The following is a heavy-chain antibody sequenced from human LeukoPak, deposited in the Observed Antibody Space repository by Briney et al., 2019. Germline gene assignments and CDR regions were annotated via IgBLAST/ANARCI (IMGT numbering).Heavy chain of an antibody. D-gene: IGHD2-15*01. CDR2: IHFDRTTE. V-gene: IGHV3-30*02. Sequence: PGGSLRLSCAASGFSFSDYGMHWVRQAPGKGLEWVAFIHFDRTTEFYADSVKGRFTISRDNAKNSLYLQMNSLRAEDTAVYYCARDVSWVDIVVAPDFWGQGTLVTVSS. J-gene: IGHJ4*02. CDR1: GFSFSDYG. CDR3: ARDVSWVDIVVAPDF.